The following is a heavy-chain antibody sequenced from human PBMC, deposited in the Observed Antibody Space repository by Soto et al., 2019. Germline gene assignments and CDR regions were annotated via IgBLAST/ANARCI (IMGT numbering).Heavy chain of an antibody. CDR3: ARIEMATISTAAFDI. D-gene: IGHD5-12*01. V-gene: IGHV5-51*01. CDR2: IYPGDSDT. CDR1: GDSFTSYW. Sequence: GEPMKICCNGSGDSFTSYWIGWVRQMPGKGLEWMGIIYPGDSDTRYSPSFQGQVTISADKSISTAYLQWSSLKASDTAMYYCARIEMATISTAAFDIWGQGTMVTVSS. J-gene: IGHJ3*02.